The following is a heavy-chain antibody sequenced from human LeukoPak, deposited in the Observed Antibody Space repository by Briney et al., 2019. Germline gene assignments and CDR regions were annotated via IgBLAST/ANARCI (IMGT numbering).Heavy chain of an antibody. CDR3: TRSDSGYYYYYGMDV. Sequence: GGSLRLSCAASGFTFSGSAMQWVSQAGGKGREGVGRMRSKANSYATAYAASVKGRFTISRDDSKNTAYLQMNSLKTEDTAVYYCTRSDSGYYYYYGMDVWGKGTTVTVSS. V-gene: IGHV3-73*01. J-gene: IGHJ6*04. D-gene: IGHD5-12*01. CDR2: MRSKANSYAT. CDR1: GFTFSGSA.